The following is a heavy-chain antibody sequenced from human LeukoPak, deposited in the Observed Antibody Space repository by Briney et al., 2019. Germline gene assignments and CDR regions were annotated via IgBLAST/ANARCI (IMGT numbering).Heavy chain of an antibody. Sequence: ASVKVSCKASGGTFSSYAISWVRQAPGQGLEWMGGIIPIFGTANYAQKFQGRVTITADESTSTAYMELSSLRSEDTAVYYCAREAYYDFWSGSVDYWGQGTLVTVSS. CDR1: GGTFSSYA. J-gene: IGHJ4*02. CDR3: AREAYYDFWSGSVDY. D-gene: IGHD3-3*01. V-gene: IGHV1-69*13. CDR2: IIPIFGTA.